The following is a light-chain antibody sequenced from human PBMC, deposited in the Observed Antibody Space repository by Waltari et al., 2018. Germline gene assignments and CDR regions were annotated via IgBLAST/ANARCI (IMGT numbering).Light chain of an antibody. CDR3: LVYMGSGIWV. CDR1: SDSVSSTSS. Sequence: QTVVTPEPSLSVSPAGTVTLTSALSSDSVSSTSSVSWYQQTPGQAPRTLVFKTNTRSSGVPDRFSGSSLGNKAALTITGAQADDESDYYCLVYMGSGIWVFGGGTKLTVL. J-gene: IGLJ3*02. V-gene: IGLV8-61*01. CDR2: KTN.